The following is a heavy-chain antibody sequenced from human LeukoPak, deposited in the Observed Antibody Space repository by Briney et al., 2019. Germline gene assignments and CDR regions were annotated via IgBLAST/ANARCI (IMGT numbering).Heavy chain of an antibody. D-gene: IGHD5-12*01. CDR2: INAGNGNT. Sequence: ASVKVTCKASGYTFTSYAMHWVRQAPGQRLEWMGWINAGNGNTKYSQKFQGRVTITRDTSASTAYMELSCLRSEDTAVYYCARAKELLPTDYWGQGTLVTVSS. CDR3: ARAKELLPTDY. V-gene: IGHV1-3*01. CDR1: GYTFTSYA. J-gene: IGHJ4*02.